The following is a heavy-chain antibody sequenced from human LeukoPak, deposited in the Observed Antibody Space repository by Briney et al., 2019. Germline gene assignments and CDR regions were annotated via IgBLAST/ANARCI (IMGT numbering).Heavy chain of an antibody. CDR1: GYSISSGYY. J-gene: IGHJ6*03. V-gene: IGHV4-38-2*02. CDR2: IYHSGST. Sequence: SETLSLTCTISGYSISSGYYWGWIRQPPGKGLEWIGSIYHSGSTYYNPSLKSRVTISVDTSKNQFSLKLSSVTAAVTAVYYCASLSLPLGLGYYYYMDVWGKGTTVTVSS. D-gene: IGHD3-16*02. CDR3: ASLSLPLGLGYYYYMDV.